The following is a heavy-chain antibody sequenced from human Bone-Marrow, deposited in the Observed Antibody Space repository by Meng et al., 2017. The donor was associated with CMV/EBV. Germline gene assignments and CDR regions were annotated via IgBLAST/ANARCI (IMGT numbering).Heavy chain of an antibody. CDR3: ARADQAVAGTWDY. CDR2: ISSSGSTI. D-gene: IGHD6-19*01. CDR1: GFTFSDYY. J-gene: IGHJ4*02. Sequence: GESLKISCAASGFTFSDYYMSWIRQAPGKGLEWVSYISSSGSTIYYADSVKGRFTISRDNAKNSLYLQMNSLRAEDTAVYYCARADQAVAGTWDYWGQGTLVTGSS. V-gene: IGHV3-11*01.